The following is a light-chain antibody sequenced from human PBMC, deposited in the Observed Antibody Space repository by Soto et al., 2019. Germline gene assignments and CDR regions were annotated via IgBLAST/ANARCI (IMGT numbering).Light chain of an antibody. J-gene: IGKJ1*01. CDR1: QSLSDW. V-gene: IGKV1-5*01. CDR3: QQYNSYSWT. CDR2: DAS. Sequence: DIQMTQSPSTLSASVGDRVTITCRASQSLSDWLAWFQQKPGKAPTLLIYDASNLESGVPSRFSGSGSGTEFTLTISSLQPDDFATYYCQQYNSYSWTFGQGTKVEIK.